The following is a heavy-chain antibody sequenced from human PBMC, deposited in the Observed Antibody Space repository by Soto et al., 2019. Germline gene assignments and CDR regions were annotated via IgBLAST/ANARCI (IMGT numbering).Heavy chain of an antibody. Sequence: QVQLVQSGAEVKKPGSSVKVSCKASGGTFSSYTISWVRQAPGQGLEWMGRFIPILGIANYAQKFQGRVTITADKSTSTAYMELSSLRSEDTAVYYCAVKWAGGLWDYWGQGTLVTVSS. V-gene: IGHV1-69*02. CDR2: FIPILGIA. J-gene: IGHJ4*02. CDR1: GGTFSSYT. CDR3: AVKWAGGLWDY. D-gene: IGHD2-8*02.